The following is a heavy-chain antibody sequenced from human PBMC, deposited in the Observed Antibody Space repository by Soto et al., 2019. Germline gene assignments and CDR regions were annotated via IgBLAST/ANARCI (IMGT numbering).Heavy chain of an antibody. V-gene: IGHV3-23*01. CDR2: ISGSGGST. D-gene: IGHD6-19*01. CDR1: GFTFSSYA. J-gene: IGHJ4*02. Sequence: GGSLRLSCAASGFTFSSYAMSWVRQAPGKGLEWASAISGSGGSTYYADSVKGRFTISRDNSKNTLYLQMNSLRAEDTAVYYRAKDQRPYSSGWYFDYWGQGTLVTVSS. CDR3: AKDQRPYSSGWYFDY.